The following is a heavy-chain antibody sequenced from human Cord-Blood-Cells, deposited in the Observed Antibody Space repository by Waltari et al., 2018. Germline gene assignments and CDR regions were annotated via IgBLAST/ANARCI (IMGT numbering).Heavy chain of an antibody. Sequence: EVQLVESGGGLVKPGGSLRLSCAASGFTFSSYSMNWVRQAPGKGLEWVSSISSSSSYIYYADSAKGRFTISRDNAKNSLYLQMNSLRAEDTAVYYCATGGGLRYFDYWGQGTLVTVSS. J-gene: IGHJ4*02. CDR3: ATGGGLRYFDY. V-gene: IGHV3-21*01. CDR1: GFTFSSYS. D-gene: IGHD3-16*01. CDR2: ISSSSSYI.